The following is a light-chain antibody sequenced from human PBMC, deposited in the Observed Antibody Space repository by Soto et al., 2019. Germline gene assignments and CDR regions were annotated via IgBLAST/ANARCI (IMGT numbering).Light chain of an antibody. CDR1: SSDVGGYNY. CDR3: SSYTSSSTVV. CDR2: DGS. J-gene: IGLJ2*01. Sequence: QSALTQPASVSGSPGQSITISCTGTSSDVGGYNYVSWYQQHPGKAPKLMIYDGSNRPSGVSNRFSGSKSGNTASLTISGLKAEDEADYYCSSYTSSSTVVFGGGTKLTV. V-gene: IGLV2-14*01.